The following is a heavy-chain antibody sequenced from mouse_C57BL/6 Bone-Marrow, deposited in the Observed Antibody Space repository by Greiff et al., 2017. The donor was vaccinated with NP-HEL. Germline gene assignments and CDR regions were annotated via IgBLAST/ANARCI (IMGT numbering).Heavy chain of an antibody. V-gene: IGHV14-4*01. D-gene: IGHD1-1*01. J-gene: IGHJ2*01. CDR3: TTLYYGSSLYFDY. CDR2: IDPENGDT. Sequence: VQLQQSGAELVRPGASVKLSCTASGFNITDDYMHWVKQRPEQGLEWIGWIDPENGDTEYASKFQGKATITADTSSNTAYLQLSSLTSEDTAVYYCTTLYYGSSLYFDYWGQGTTLTVAS. CDR1: GFNITDDY.